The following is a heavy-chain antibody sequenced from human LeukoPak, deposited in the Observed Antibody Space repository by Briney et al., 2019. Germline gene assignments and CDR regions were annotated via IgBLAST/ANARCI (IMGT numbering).Heavy chain of an antibody. CDR1: GGSITSYY. CDR2: IYSTGST. V-gene: IGHV4-4*07. CDR3: ASARTSSRSWFTFDY. J-gene: IGHJ4*02. Sequence: SETLSLTCTVSGGSITSYYWSWVRQPAGKGLEWIGRIYSTGSTNYNPSLKSRATMSVDTSKNQFSLKLSSVTAADTAVYYCASARTSSRSWFTFDYWGQGILVTVSS. D-gene: IGHD6-13*01.